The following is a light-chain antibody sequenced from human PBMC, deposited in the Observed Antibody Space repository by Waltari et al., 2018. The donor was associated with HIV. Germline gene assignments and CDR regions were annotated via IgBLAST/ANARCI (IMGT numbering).Light chain of an antibody. Sequence: QSALTQPASVSGSPGQSITIPCTGTSSDVGGYHFVPWYQQHPGKDPTLMMYEVSNRPSGVANRLAGSKSGHTASLTISGLQAEDEADYSCSSYTSSSTGVFGGGTKLTVL. J-gene: IGLJ2*01. CDR1: SSDVGGYHF. CDR3: SSYTSSSTGV. V-gene: IGLV2-14*01. CDR2: EVS.